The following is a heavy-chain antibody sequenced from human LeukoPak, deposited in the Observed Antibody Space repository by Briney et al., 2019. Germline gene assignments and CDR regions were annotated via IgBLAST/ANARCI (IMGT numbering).Heavy chain of an antibody. CDR1: GFTFSSYG. CDR2: IWYDGSNK. J-gene: IGHJ4*02. Sequence: PGRSLRLSCAASGFTFSSYGMHWVRQAPGKGLEWVAVIWYDGSNKYYADSVKGRFTISRDNSKNTLYLQMNSLRAEDTAVYYCARDRYSGSYYRMVDYWGQGTLVTVSS. D-gene: IGHD1-26*01. CDR3: ARDRYSGSYYRMVDY. V-gene: IGHV3-33*01.